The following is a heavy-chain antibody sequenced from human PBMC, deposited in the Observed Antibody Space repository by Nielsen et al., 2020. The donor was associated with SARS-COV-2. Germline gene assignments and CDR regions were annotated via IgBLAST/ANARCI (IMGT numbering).Heavy chain of an antibody. J-gene: IGHJ4*02. Sequence: LKISCAASGFTFDDYAMHWVRQAPGKGLEWVSGISWNSGSIGYADSVKGRFTISRDNAKNSLYLQMNSLRAEDTALYYCATWGDSGYDYFDYWGQGTLVTVSS. CDR1: GFTFDDYA. CDR2: ISWNSGSI. D-gene: IGHD5-12*01. CDR3: ATWGDSGYDYFDY. V-gene: IGHV3-9*01.